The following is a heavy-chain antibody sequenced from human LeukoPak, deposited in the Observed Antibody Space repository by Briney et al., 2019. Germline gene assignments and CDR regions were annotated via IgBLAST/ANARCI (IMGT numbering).Heavy chain of an antibody. D-gene: IGHD1-26*01. J-gene: IGHJ3*02. CDR1: GYTLTELS. CDR3: ATVFLLGARRGAFDI. V-gene: IGHV1-24*01. Sequence: ASVKVSCKVSGYTLTELSMHWVRQAPGKGLEWMGGFDPEDGETIYAQKFQGRVTMTEDTSTDTAYMELSSLRSEDTAVYYCATVFLLGARRGAFDIWGQGTMVTVSS. CDR2: FDPEDGET.